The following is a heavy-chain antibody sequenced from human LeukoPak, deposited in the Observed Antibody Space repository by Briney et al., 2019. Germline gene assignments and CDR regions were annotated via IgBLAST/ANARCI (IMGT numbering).Heavy chain of an antibody. J-gene: IGHJ4*02. CDR3: ATGYCSSASCYRAFEY. V-gene: IGHV3-74*01. Sequence: GGSLRLSCAASGFSFSSYWMHWVRQAPGKGLVWVSCINSDGTTKSYADSVKGRFTISRDNAKNTLYLQMNSLRAEDTAVYYCATGYCSSASCYRAFEYWGQGTLVTVSS. CDR2: INSDGTTK. CDR1: GFSFSSYW. D-gene: IGHD2-2*01.